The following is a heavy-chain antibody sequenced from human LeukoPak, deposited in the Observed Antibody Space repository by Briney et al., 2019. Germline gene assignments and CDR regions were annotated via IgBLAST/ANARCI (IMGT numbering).Heavy chain of an antibody. J-gene: IGHJ4*02. CDR1: GGSLSSYY. CDR2: IYYSGST. V-gene: IGHV4-59*01. Sequence: SETLSLTCTVSGGSLSSYYWSWIRQPPGKGLEWIGYIYYSGSTNYNPSLKSRVTISVDTSKNQFSLKLSSVTAADTAVYYCARGTDILTGYYYFDYWGQGTLVTVSS. CDR3: ARGTDILTGYYYFDY. D-gene: IGHD3-9*01.